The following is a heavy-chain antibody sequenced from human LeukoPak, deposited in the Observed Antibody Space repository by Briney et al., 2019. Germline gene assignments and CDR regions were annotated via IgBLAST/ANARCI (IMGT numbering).Heavy chain of an antibody. CDR3: ARDPSTGTTMRSYYYYYYMDV. Sequence: PGGSLRLSCAASGFTFSSYWMSWVRQAPGKGLEWVANIKQDGSEKYYVDSVKGRFTISRDNAKNSLYLQMNSLRAEDTAVYYCARDPSTGTTMRSYYYYYYMDVWGKGTTVTVSS. J-gene: IGHJ6*03. D-gene: IGHD1-7*01. V-gene: IGHV3-7*01. CDR1: GFTFSSYW. CDR2: IKQDGSEK.